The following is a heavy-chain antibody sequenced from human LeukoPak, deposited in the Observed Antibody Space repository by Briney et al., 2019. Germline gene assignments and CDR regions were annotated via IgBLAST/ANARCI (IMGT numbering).Heavy chain of an antibody. D-gene: IGHD6-19*01. Sequence: GGSLRLSCAASGFTFSSYGMHWVRKAPGKGLEWVAFMRYDGSNKYYADSVKGRFTISRDNPKNSLYLQMNSLRAEDTAVYYCARDRIAVAGTGYWGQGTLVTVSS. J-gene: IGHJ4*02. V-gene: IGHV3-30*02. CDR1: GFTFSSYG. CDR3: ARDRIAVAGTGY. CDR2: MRYDGSNK.